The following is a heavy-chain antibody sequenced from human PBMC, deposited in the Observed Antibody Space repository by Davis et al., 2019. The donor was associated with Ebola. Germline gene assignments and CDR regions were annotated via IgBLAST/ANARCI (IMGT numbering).Heavy chain of an antibody. CDR2: INPSGGST. CDR3: ARDRVAARLFDYGMDV. CDR1: GGTFTSYY. Sequence: ASVKVSCKASGGTFTSYYMHWVRQAPGQGLEWMGIINPSGGSTSYAQKFQGRVTITADESTSTAYMELSSLRSEDTAVYYCARDRVAARLFDYGMDVWGQGTTVTVSS. D-gene: IGHD6-6*01. V-gene: IGHV1-46*01. J-gene: IGHJ6*02.